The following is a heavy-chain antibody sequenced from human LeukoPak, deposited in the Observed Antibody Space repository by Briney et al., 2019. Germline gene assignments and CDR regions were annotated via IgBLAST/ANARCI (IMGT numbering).Heavy chain of an antibody. CDR2: IPASGGST. J-gene: IGHJ4*02. CDR1: GFTFSSNV. D-gene: IGHD6-19*01. CDR3: AKESSGGWYFDY. Sequence: GGSLRLSCAASGFTFSSNVMIWVRQAPGQGLEWVSSIPASGGSTYYADSVKGRFSISRDNSKNSLYLQMNSLRAEDTAVNYCAKESSGGWYFDYWGQGTLVTVSS. V-gene: IGHV3-23*01.